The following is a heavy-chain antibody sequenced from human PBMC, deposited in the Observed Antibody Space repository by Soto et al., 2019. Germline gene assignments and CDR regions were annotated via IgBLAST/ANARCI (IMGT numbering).Heavy chain of an antibody. CDR3: ARDGYGFGKGYYLDP. CDR2: ISFSSRYT. Sequence: QVQLVESGGGLVKPGGSLRLSCAASGLTLSDYYMTWIRQAPGKGLEWVSDISFSSRYTNYADSVKGRFTISRDNAKNSLYLQMNSLRAEDTAVYYCARDGYGFGKGYYLDPWGQGTLVTVSS. J-gene: IGHJ5*02. D-gene: IGHD5-18*01. CDR1: GLTLSDYY. V-gene: IGHV3-11*06.